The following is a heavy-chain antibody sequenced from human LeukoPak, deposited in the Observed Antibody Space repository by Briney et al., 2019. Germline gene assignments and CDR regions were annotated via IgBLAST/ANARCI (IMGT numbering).Heavy chain of an antibody. V-gene: IGHV3-7*01. CDR3: ARDRGNYYGSGAPAQHYYYYYMDV. J-gene: IGHJ6*03. CDR1: GFTFSSYW. CDR2: IKQDGSEK. Sequence: GGSLRLSCAASGFTFSSYWMSWVRQAPGKGLEWVANIKQDGSEKYYVDSVKGRFTISRDNAKNSLYLQMNSLRAEDTAVYYCARDRGNYYGSGAPAQHYYYYYMDVWGKGTTVTVSS. D-gene: IGHD3-10*01.